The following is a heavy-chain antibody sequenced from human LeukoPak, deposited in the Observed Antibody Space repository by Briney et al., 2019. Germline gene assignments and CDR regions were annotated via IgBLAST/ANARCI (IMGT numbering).Heavy chain of an antibody. CDR3: ARGSTTGTTSYFDP. Sequence: PSETLSLTCTVSGDSIRSDHWSWIRQPPGKGLEWIGYIHYSGNTKYNPSLKSRVTISLNTSKNYFSLKLNSVTAADTAVYYCARGSTTGTTSYFDPWGQGTLVTVSS. CDR2: IHYSGNT. CDR1: GDSIRSDH. J-gene: IGHJ5*02. V-gene: IGHV4-59*08. D-gene: IGHD1-1*01.